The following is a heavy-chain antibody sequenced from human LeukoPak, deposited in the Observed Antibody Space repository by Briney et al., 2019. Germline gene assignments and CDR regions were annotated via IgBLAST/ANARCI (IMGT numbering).Heavy chain of an antibody. V-gene: IGHV4-4*09. CDR2: IYTSGST. CDR3: ARQRFQPYNWFDP. D-gene: IGHD1-14*01. Sequence: SETLSLTCTVSGGSICSYYWSWIRQPPGKGLEWIGYIYTSGSTNYNPSLKSRVTISVDTSKNQFSLKLSSVTAADTAVYYCARQRFQPYNWFDPWGQGTLVTVSS. J-gene: IGHJ5*02. CDR1: GGSICSYY.